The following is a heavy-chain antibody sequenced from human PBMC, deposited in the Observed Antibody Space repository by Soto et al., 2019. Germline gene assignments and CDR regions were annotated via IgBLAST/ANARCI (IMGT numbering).Heavy chain of an antibody. Sequence: EVQLVESGGGLVQPGRSLRLSCAASGFTFDDYAMHWVRQAPGKGLEWVSGISWNSGSIGYADSVKGRFTISRDNAKNSLYLQMNSLRAEDTALYYCAKDIFLEAVAGTGLDYWGQGTLVTVSS. V-gene: IGHV3-9*01. CDR3: AKDIFLEAVAGTGLDY. CDR2: ISWNSGSI. CDR1: GFTFDDYA. D-gene: IGHD6-19*01. J-gene: IGHJ4*02.